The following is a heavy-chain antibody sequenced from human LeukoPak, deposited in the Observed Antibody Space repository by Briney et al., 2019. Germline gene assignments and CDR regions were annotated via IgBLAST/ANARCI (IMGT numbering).Heavy chain of an antibody. CDR3: VKGGSSSHNWFDP. J-gene: IGHJ5*02. CDR2: ISYDGSNK. D-gene: IGHD6-13*01. CDR1: GFTFSSYG. Sequence: GGSLRLSCAASGFTFSSYGMHWVRQAPAKGREWVAIISYDGSNKYYADSVKGRFTISRDNSKNTLYLQMNSLRAEDTAVYYCVKGGSSSHNWFDPWGQGILVTVSS. V-gene: IGHV3-30*18.